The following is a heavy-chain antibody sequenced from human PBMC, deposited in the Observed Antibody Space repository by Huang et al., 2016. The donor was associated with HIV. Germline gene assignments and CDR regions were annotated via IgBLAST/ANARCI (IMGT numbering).Heavy chain of an antibody. CDR2: ISANNGNI. V-gene: IGHV1-18*01. D-gene: IGHD3-10*01. Sequence: QVQLVQSGAEVKKPGASVKVSCKASGYTFTSYGISWVRQAPGQGLEWMGWISANNGNINYAQKLQGRVTMTTDTSTSTAYMELRSLRSDDTAVYYWARDNRRVNMVRGVMDNWGQGTLVTVSS. J-gene: IGHJ4*02. CDR1: GYTFTSYG. CDR3: ARDNRRVNMVRGVMDN.